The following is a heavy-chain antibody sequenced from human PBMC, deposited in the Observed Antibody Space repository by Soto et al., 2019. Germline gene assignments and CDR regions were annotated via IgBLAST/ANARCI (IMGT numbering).Heavy chain of an antibody. CDR1: GFTFSNAW. CDR2: VKSKTDGGTT. V-gene: IGHV3-15*07. J-gene: IGHJ4*01. D-gene: IGHD3-22*01. Sequence: PGGSLRLSCAASGFTFSNAWINWVRQTPGKGLEWVGRVKSKTDGGTTDFAAPVKGRFAISRDDSKNMVYLEMNSLKTEDTAIYYCTTDSYITSIIVRFGYWGHGTLVTVSS. CDR3: TTDSYITSIIVRFGY.